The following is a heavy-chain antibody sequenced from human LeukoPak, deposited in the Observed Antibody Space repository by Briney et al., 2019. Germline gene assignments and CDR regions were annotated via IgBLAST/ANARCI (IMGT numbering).Heavy chain of an antibody. V-gene: IGHV1-46*01. J-gene: IGHJ4*02. CDR3: ARGLGSYDSSELTWPMISF. CDR1: GYTFTSYY. D-gene: IGHD3-22*01. CDR2: INPSGGST. Sequence: ASVKVSCKASGYTFTSYYMHWVRQAPGQGLEWMGIINPSGGSTSYAQKFQGRVTMTRDTSTSTVYMELSSLRSEGTAVYYCARGLGSYDSSELTWPMISFWGQGTQVTVSS.